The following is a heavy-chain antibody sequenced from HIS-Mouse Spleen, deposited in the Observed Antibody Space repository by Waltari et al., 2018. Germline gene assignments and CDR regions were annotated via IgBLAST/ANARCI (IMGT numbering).Heavy chain of an antibody. Sequence: QVQLQQWGAGLLKPSETLSLTCAVYGGSFSGYYWSWIRQPPGKGLEWIGESNHSGSTNYNPSLKSRVTISVDTSKNQFSLKLSSVTAADTAVYYCARAVLMVYAIRSAFDIWGQGTMVTVSS. CDR2: SNHSGST. D-gene: IGHD2-8*01. CDR3: ARAVLMVYAIRSAFDI. V-gene: IGHV4-34*01. J-gene: IGHJ3*02. CDR1: GGSFSGYY.